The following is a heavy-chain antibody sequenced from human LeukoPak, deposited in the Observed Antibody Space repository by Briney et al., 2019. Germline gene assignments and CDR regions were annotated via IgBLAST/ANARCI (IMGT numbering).Heavy chain of an antibody. J-gene: IGHJ4*02. V-gene: IGHV1-18*01. CDR3: ARQVDTVMTLPDY. D-gene: IGHD5-18*01. CDR2: TSAYNGNT. Sequence: ASVTVSFTASAYTFTIYGLSWVRQAPGQGLEWKGLTSAYNGNTNYAQKLQGRVTMTIDTSTTKAYLELRSLRSDDTAIYYCARQVDTVMTLPDYWGQGTLVIVSS. CDR1: AYTFTIYG.